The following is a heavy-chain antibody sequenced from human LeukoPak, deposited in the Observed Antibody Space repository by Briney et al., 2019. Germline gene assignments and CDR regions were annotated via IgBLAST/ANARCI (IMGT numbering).Heavy chain of an antibody. J-gene: IGHJ4*02. Sequence: GASVKVSCKASGYTFTGHYIHRVRQAPGQGLEWMGWINPNSGGTNYAQKFQGRVTMTRDTSITTAYMELGRLRYDDTAVYYCTRDSGLGDYWGQGTLVTVSS. D-gene: IGHD3-16*01. CDR2: INPNSGGT. CDR3: TRDSGLGDY. CDR1: GYTFTGHY. V-gene: IGHV1-2*02.